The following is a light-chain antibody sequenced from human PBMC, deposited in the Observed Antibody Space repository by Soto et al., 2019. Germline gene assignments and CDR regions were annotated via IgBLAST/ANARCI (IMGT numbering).Light chain of an antibody. CDR3: QHYQRYPPS. Sequence: DIQMTQSPSSLSASVGDRVTITCRASHPININLVWFQQKPGKAPKSLIYAATNLQSGVPSRFSGSGGGTDFSLTISSLQPEDVAAYYCQHYQRYPPSFGGGTKVAIK. CDR1: HPININ. CDR2: AAT. J-gene: IGKJ4*01. V-gene: IGKV1-16*01.